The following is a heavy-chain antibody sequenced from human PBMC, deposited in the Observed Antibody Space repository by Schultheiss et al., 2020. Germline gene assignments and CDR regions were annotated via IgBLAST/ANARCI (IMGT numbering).Heavy chain of an antibody. Sequence: SETLSLTCTVSDGPISNYYWKWVRKPPEKGLEWIGYIDYTETPNYNPFLKSRVTISLDTSENQFSLKLNSVTAADTAVYYCARLSIHGKYMDAWGKGTTVTVSS. D-gene: IGHD1-26*01. V-gene: IGHV4-59*08. CDR1: DGPISNYY. CDR2: IDYTETP. J-gene: IGHJ6*03. CDR3: ARLSIHGKYMDA.